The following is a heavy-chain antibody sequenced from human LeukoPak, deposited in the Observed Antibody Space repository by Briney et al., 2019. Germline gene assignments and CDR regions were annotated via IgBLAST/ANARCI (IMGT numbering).Heavy chain of an antibody. CDR2: ISGSGGST. V-gene: IGHV3-23*01. CDR3: ARGSGSRNYYYYYMDV. CDR1: GFTFSSYA. Sequence: PGGSLRLSCAASGFTFSSYAMSWVRHAPGKGLEWVSAISGSGGSTYYADSVKGRFTISRDNSKNTLYLQMNSLRAEDTAVYYCARGSGSRNYYYYYMDVWGKGTTVTVSS. J-gene: IGHJ6*03. D-gene: IGHD1-26*01.